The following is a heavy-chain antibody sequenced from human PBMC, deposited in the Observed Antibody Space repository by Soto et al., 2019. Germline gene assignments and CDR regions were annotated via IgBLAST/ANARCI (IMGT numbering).Heavy chain of an antibody. Sequence: SETLSLTCTASGDSISSSRYYWGWIRQPPGKGLEWLGRIYYGGSTSYNPSLQSRVTISVDTTTDQFSLMLRSVTAADTAVYYCVRHQANWGKVYTDHWGQGTLVTVSS. CDR1: GDSISSSRYY. J-gene: IGHJ4*02. CDR3: VRHQANWGKVYTDH. V-gene: IGHV4-39*01. D-gene: IGHD7-27*01. CDR2: IYYGGST.